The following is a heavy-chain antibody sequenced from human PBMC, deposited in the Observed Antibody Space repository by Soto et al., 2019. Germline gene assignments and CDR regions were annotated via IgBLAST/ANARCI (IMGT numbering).Heavy chain of an antibody. CDR1: GFIFRDSA. Sequence: GGSLRLSCAASGFIFRDSAMHWVRQASGKGLEWVGRIRSKTYSYATTFAASVKGRFTISRDDSKNTAYLQMNSLKTEDTAVYYCARLGFGQQLGLDYWGQGTLVTVSS. CDR2: IRSKTYSYAT. J-gene: IGHJ4*02. CDR3: ARLGFGQQLGLDY. V-gene: IGHV3-73*01. D-gene: IGHD6-13*01.